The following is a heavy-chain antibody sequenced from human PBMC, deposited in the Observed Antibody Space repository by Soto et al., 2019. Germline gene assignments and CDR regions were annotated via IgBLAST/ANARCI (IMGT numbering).Heavy chain of an antibody. CDR2: IKSRVDGGTT. V-gene: IGHV3-15*01. D-gene: IGHD3-3*01. J-gene: IGHJ6*02. CDR1: GFNFSNAW. Sequence: PGGSLRLSCAASGFNFSNAWMSWVRQAPGKGLEWVGRIKSRVDGGTTDYAAPVKGRFTISRDDSQKTLYMQMNSLKTEDTAVYYYTTSIYHLWSGRGMDVWGQGTTVTVSS. CDR3: TTSIYHLWSGRGMDV.